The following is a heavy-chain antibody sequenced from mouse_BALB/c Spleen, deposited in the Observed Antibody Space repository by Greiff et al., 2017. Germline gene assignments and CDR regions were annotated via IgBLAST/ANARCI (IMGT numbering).Heavy chain of an antibody. J-gene: IGHJ2*01. Sequence: EVKLMESGGGLVKPGGSLKLSCAASGFTFSSYAMSWVRQSPEKRLEWVAEISSGGSYTYYPDTVTGRFTISRDNAKNTLYLEMSSLRSEDTAMYYCARETTGYFDYWGQGTTLTVSS. V-gene: IGHV5-9-4*01. CDR3: ARETTGYFDY. CDR2: ISSGGSYT. D-gene: IGHD1-1*01. CDR1: GFTFSSYA.